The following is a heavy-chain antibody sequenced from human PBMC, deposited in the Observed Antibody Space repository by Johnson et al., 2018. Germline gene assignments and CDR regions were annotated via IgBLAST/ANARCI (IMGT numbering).Heavy chain of an antibody. CDR1: GGSISSSSYY. CDR3: SRQGRGIRYYYGMDV. D-gene: IGHD6-13*01. V-gene: IGHV4-39*01. J-gene: IGHJ6*02. CDR2: IYYSGST. Sequence: QVQLQESGPGLVKPSETXSLTCTVSGGSISSSSYYWGWIRQPPGKGLEWVGSIYYSGSTYYNPSLKSRVTISVDTSKNQFSLKLSSVPAADPVLDYCSRQGRGIRYYYGMDVWGQGTTVTVSS.